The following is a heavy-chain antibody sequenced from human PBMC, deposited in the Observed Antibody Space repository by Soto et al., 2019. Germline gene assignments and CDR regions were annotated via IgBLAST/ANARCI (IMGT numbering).Heavy chain of an antibody. Sequence: GSLILSCATSGFTFGDYALSWVRQAPGKGLEWVGFIRSNAYCVTTDYAASVKGRFTISRDDSKSIAYLQMNSLRNEDTALYYCTRASSLDFDFWGQGTLVTVYS. CDR2: IRSNAYCVTT. D-gene: IGHD3-16*01. CDR3: TRASSLDFDF. V-gene: IGHV3-49*04. J-gene: IGHJ4*02. CDR1: GFTFGDYA.